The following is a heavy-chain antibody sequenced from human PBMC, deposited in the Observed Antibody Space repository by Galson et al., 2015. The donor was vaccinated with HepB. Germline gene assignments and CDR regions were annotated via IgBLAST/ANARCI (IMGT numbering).Heavy chain of an antibody. J-gene: IGHJ4*02. CDR1: GGSISSGGSISSTSYY. V-gene: IGHV4-39*07. CDR2: IFYNGNT. Sequence: ETLSLTCTVSGGSISSGGSISSTSYYWGWVRQPPGKGLEWIGNIFYNGNTYYNPSLKRRVTISLDTSKNQFSLKLSSVTAADTAVYYCVREGALGELFDYWGQGTLVTVSS. CDR3: VREGALGELFDY. D-gene: IGHD3-10*01.